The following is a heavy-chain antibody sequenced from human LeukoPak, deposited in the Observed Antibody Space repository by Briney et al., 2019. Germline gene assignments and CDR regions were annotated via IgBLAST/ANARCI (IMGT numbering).Heavy chain of an antibody. D-gene: IGHD3-16*01. Sequence: ASVKVSCKASGYTFTSYDINWVRQATAQGLEWLGWISPKSGKTGYGQKFQGRVTMTSDTSTTTAYMELSSLRSEDTAVYYCARIDYADAFDIWGQGTMVSVSS. V-gene: IGHV1-8*02. CDR1: GYTFTSYD. CDR3: ARIDYADAFDI. CDR2: ISPKSGKT. J-gene: IGHJ3*02.